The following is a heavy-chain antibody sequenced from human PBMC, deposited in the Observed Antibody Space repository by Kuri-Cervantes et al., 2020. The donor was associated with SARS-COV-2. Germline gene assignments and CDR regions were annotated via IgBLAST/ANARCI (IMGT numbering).Heavy chain of an antibody. J-gene: IGHJ4*02. Sequence: GESLKISCAASGFTFSSYGMHWVRQAPGKGLEWVAFIRYDGSNKYYADSVKGRFTISRDNSKNTLYLQMNSLRAEDTAVYYCARDNSGVYYYDSSGYGRYFDYWGQGTLVTVSS. CDR3: ARDNSGVYYYDSSGYGRYFDY. D-gene: IGHD3-22*01. CDR1: GFTFSSYG. CDR2: IRYDGSNK. V-gene: IGHV3-30*02.